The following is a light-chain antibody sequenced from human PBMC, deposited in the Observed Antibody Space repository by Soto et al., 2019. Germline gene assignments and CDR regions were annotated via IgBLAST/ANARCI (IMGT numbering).Light chain of an antibody. J-gene: IGLJ3*02. CDR3: CSYAGSFTWV. V-gene: IGLV2-11*01. CDR1: TGDVGAYNF. CDR2: DAS. Sequence: QSALTQPRSVSGSPGQSVTISCTGTTGDVGAYNFVSWYQQHPGKAPKLMIYDASKRPSGVPDRFSASKSGNMASLTISGLQAEDEADYYCCSYAGSFTWVFGGGTQLTVL.